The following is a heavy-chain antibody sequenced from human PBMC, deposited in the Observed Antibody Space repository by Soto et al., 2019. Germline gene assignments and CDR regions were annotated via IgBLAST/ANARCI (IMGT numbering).Heavy chain of an antibody. V-gene: IGHV1-8*01. Sequence: GASVNVSCKASGYAFTSYDINWVRQATGQGLEWMGWMNPNSGNTGYAQKFQGRVTMTRNTSISTAYMELSSLRSEDTAVYYCARVNERGDWFDPWGQGTLVTVSS. J-gene: IGHJ5*02. CDR1: GYAFTSYD. CDR2: MNPNSGNT. CDR3: ARVNERGDWFDP.